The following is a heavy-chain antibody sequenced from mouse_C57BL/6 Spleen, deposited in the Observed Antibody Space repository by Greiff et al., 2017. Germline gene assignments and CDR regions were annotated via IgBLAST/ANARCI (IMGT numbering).Heavy chain of an antibody. CDR3: VREGGGLWDYEDYAMDY. Sequence: EVHLVESGGGLVQPKGSLKLSCAASGFTFNTYAMHWVRQAPGKGLEWVARIRSKSSNYATYYADSVKDRFTISRDDSQSMLYLQMNNLKTEDTAMYYCVREGGGLWDYEDYAMDYWGQGTSVTVSS. CDR2: IRSKSSNYAT. J-gene: IGHJ4*01. V-gene: IGHV10-3*01. D-gene: IGHD2-4*01. CDR1: GFTFNTYA.